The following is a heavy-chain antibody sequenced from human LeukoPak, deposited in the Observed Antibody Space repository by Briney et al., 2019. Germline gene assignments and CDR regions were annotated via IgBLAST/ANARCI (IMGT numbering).Heavy chain of an antibody. J-gene: IGHJ6*03. Sequence: ASVKVSCKASGGTFSSYAISWVRQAPGQGLEWMGGIIPIFGTANYAQKFQGRVTITADKSTSTAYMELSSLRSEDTAVYYCARAQAAAGTPYYYYYYMDVWGKGTTVTISS. D-gene: IGHD6-13*01. CDR3: ARAQAAAGTPYYYYYYMDV. CDR1: GGTFSSYA. V-gene: IGHV1-69*06. CDR2: IIPIFGTA.